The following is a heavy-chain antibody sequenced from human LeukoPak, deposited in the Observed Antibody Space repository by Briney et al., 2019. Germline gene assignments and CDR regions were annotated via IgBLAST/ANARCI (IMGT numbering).Heavy chain of an antibody. Sequence: GGTLRLSCAASVFTFSSYGMLWVPQAPGTGLEWVSVLYSGGSTNYADYVKGRFTISRDNSKNTLYLQMNSPRAEDTAVYYCARVRDYYDSRGYYFEYFDHWGQGTLVTVSS. D-gene: IGHD3-22*01. V-gene: IGHV3-53*01. CDR3: ARVRDYYDSRGYYFEYFDH. J-gene: IGHJ1*01. CDR1: VFTFSSYG. CDR2: LYSGGST.